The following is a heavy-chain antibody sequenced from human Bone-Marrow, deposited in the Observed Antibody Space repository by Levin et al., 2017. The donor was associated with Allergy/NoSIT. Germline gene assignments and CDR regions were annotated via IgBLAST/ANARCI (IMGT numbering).Heavy chain of an antibody. V-gene: IGHV4-59*01. D-gene: IGHD3-22*01. J-gene: IGHJ4*02. CDR3: ARITHYDDGSSDYDPGYYCDF. Sequence: RSQTLSLTCTVSGGSIRNFYWSWIRQPPGKRLEWIGYIYYSGSTNYNPSLQSRVTISVDTSKNQFSLKLTSVTAADTAVYYCARITHYDDGSSDYDPGYYCDFWGQGALVTVSS. CDR1: GGSIRNFY. CDR2: IYYSGST.